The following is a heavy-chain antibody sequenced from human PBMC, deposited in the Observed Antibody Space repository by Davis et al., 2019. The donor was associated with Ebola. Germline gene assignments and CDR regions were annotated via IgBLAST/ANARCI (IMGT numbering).Heavy chain of an antibody. CDR1: GGSFSGYY. CDR3: AIGSRRLRGRDV. CDR2: INHSGSN. D-gene: IGHD2/OR15-2a*01. J-gene: IGHJ6*02. V-gene: IGHV4-34*01. Sequence: SETLSLTCAVYGGSFSGYYWSWIRQPPGKGLEWIGEINHSGSNNYNPSLKSRVTISVDTSKNQFSLKLSSVTAADRAVYYCAIGSRRLRGRDVWGQGTTVTVSS.